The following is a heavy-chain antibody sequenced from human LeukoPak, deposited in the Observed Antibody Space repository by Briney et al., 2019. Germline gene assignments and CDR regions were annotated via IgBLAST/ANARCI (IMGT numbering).Heavy chain of an antibody. J-gene: IGHJ4*02. D-gene: IGHD6-13*01. CDR3: ARDAYSSSWPSDY. CDR1: GFTFSSYS. Sequence: GGSLRLSCAASGFTFSSYSMNWVRQAPGKGLEWVSSISSSSSYIYYADSVKGRFTIPRDNAKNSLYLQMNSLRAEDTAVYYCARDAYSSSWPSDYWGQGTLVTVSS. V-gene: IGHV3-21*01. CDR2: ISSSSSYI.